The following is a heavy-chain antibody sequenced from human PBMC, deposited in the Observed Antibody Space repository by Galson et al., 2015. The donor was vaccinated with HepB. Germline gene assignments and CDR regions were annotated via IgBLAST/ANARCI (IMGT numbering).Heavy chain of an antibody. J-gene: IGHJ4*02. Sequence: SLRLSCAASGFTFSSYAMHWVRQAPGKGLEWVAVISYDGSNKYYADSVKGRFTISRDNSKNTLYLQMNSLRAEDTAVYYCARDIFGSGYSSGWYISWGQGTLVTVSS. D-gene: IGHD6-19*01. CDR1: GFTFSSYA. V-gene: IGHV3-30*04. CDR2: ISYDGSNK. CDR3: ARDIFGSGYSSGWYIS.